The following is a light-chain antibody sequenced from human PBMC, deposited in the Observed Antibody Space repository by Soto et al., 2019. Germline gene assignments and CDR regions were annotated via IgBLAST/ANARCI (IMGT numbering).Light chain of an antibody. Sequence: QSVLTQPPSVSGSPGQSVTSSCTGTSSDVGSYNRVSWYQQAPGTAPKLMIYEVSNRPSGVPDRFSGSKSGNTASLTISGLQAEDEADYYCSLYTSSSLYVFGTGTKVTV. CDR2: EVS. CDR3: SLYTSSSLYV. V-gene: IGLV2-18*01. CDR1: SSDVGSYNR. J-gene: IGLJ1*01.